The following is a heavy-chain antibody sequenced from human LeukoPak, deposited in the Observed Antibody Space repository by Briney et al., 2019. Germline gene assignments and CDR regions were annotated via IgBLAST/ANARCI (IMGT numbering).Heavy chain of an antibody. V-gene: IGHV3-53*01. Sequence: GGSLRLSCAASGFTVSSTYMSWVRQDPGKGLEWVSVFYTGESTYYSDSVQGRFTISRDDSKNTLYLQINSLRAEDTAMYYCANLVATGYGYAFDIWGQGTMVTVSS. J-gene: IGHJ3*02. CDR1: GFTVSSTY. D-gene: IGHD3-9*01. CDR3: ANLVATGYGYAFDI. CDR2: FYTGEST.